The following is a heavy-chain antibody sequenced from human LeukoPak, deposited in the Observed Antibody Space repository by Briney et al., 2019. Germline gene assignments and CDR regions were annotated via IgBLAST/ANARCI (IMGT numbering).Heavy chain of an antibody. Sequence: GGSLRLSCAASGFTFSSYGMHWVRQAPGKGLEWVAVISYDGSNKYYADSVKGRFTISRDNSKNTLYLQMNSLRAEDTAVCYATNGDYDYWGQGTLVTVSS. CDR1: GFTFSSYG. J-gene: IGHJ4*02. D-gene: IGHD4-17*01. V-gene: IGHV3-30*03. CDR2: ISYDGSNK. CDR3: TNGDYDY.